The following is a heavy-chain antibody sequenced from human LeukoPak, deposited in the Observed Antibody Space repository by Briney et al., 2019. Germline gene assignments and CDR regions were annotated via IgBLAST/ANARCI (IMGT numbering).Heavy chain of an antibody. V-gene: IGHV1-46*01. D-gene: IGHD3-3*01. CDR1: GYTFTSYY. J-gene: IGHJ6*02. Sequence: ASVKVSCKESGYTFTSYYMHWVRQAPGQGLEWMGIINPSGGSTSYAQKFQGRVTMTRDTSTSTVYMELSSLRSEDTAVYYCARDPPRPVYYDFWSGYYEDYYYYGMVVWGQGTTVTVSS. CDR3: ARDPPRPVYYDFWSGYYEDYYYYGMVV. CDR2: INPSGGST.